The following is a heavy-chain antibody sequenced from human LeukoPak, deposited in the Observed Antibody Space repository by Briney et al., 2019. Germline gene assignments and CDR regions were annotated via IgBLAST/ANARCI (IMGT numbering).Heavy chain of an antibody. J-gene: IGHJ4*02. CDR1: GYTFTSYY. CDR2: INPSGGST. CDR3: ARNIGEYDSSGYYYYFDY. V-gene: IGHV1-46*01. D-gene: IGHD3-22*01. Sequence: ASVKVSCKASGYTFTSYYMHWVRQAPGQGLEWMGIINPSGGSTSYAQKFQGRVTMTRDTSTSTVYMELSSLRSEDTAVYYCARNIGEYDSSGYYYYFDYWGQGTLVTVSS.